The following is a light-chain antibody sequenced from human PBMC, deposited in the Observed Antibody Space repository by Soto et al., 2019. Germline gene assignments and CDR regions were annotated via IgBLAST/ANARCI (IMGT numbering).Light chain of an antibody. CDR2: DVS. Sequence: QSALTQPASVSGSAGRSITISCTGSSSDVGGYNYVSWYQQHPGKAPKLMIYDVSNRPSGVSNRFSGSKSGNTASLTISGLQAEDEGDYYCSSYTSSSTYVVFGGGTKLTVL. CDR3: SSYTSSSTYVV. J-gene: IGLJ2*01. V-gene: IGLV2-14*01. CDR1: SSDVGGYNY.